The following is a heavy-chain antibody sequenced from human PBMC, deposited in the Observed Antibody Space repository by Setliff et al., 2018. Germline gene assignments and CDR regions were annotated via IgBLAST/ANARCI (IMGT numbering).Heavy chain of an antibody. CDR1: GGSVSSSAYY. J-gene: IGHJ4*02. Sequence: SETLSLTCIVSGGSVSSSAYYWSWIRQPPGKGLEWIGYTHISGSTNYNPSLKSRVTISVDTSKNQFSLKLSSVTAADMAVYYCARGSYYDSSGYSPDFFDYWGQGTLVTVSS. CDR2: THISGST. D-gene: IGHD3-22*01. CDR3: ARGSYYDSSGYSPDFFDY. V-gene: IGHV4-61*08.